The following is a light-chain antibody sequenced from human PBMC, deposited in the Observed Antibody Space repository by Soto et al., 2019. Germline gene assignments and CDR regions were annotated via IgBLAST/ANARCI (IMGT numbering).Light chain of an antibody. Sequence: EKVMTPSPAPLSVSPVERATLSCRASQSVSSNLAWYQQKPGQAPRLLIYGASNRATGIPDRFSGSGSGTDFTLTISRLEPEDFAVYYCQQYGSSGTFGQGTKVDIK. CDR2: GAS. J-gene: IGKJ1*01. CDR3: QQYGSSGT. CDR1: QSVSSN. V-gene: IGKV3-20*01.